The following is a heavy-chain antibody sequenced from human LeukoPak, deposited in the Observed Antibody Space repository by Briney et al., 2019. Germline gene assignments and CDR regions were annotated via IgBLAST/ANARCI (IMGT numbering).Heavy chain of an antibody. Sequence: GGSLRLSCAASGFTFSSYNMNWVRQAPGKGLEWVSYISSSGSAIYYADSVKGRFTISRDNAKNSLYLQMSSLRVEDTAVYYCARDPRGITALVDYFDYWGQGTLVTVSS. D-gene: IGHD5-18*01. V-gene: IGHV3-48*04. CDR2: ISSSGSAI. CDR3: ARDPRGITALVDYFDY. CDR1: GFTFSSYN. J-gene: IGHJ4*02.